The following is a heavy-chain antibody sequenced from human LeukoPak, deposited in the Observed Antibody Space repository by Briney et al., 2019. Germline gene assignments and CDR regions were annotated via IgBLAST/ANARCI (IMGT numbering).Heavy chain of an antibody. CDR1: GGSISSGSYY. J-gene: IGHJ6*04. CDR2: IYTSGST. CDR3: ARDGKADV. Sequence: PSETLSLTCTVSGGSISSGSYYWSWIRQPAGKGLEWIGRIYTSGSTNYNPSLKSRVTISVDTSKNQFSLKLSSVTAADTAVYYCARDGKADVWGKGTTVTVSS. D-gene: IGHD1-26*01. V-gene: IGHV4-61*02.